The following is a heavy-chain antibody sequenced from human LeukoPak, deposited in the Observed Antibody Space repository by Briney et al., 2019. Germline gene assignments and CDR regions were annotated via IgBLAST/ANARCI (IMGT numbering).Heavy chain of an antibody. J-gene: IGHJ6*02. Sequence: ASVKVSCKASGYTFISYGISWVRQAPGQGLEWMGWISAYNGNTNYAQKLQGRVTMTTDTSTSTAYMELRSLRSDDTAVYYCARESGYSSSWYEDYYYYGMDVWGQGTTVTVSS. V-gene: IGHV1-18*01. CDR2: ISAYNGNT. CDR3: ARESGYSSSWYEDYYYYGMDV. CDR1: GYTFISYG. D-gene: IGHD6-13*01.